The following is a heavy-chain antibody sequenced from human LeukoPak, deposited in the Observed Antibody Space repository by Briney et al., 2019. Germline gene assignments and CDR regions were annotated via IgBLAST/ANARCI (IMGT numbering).Heavy chain of an antibody. CDR2: IYTSGST. J-gene: IGHJ3*02. CDR1: GGSISSYY. D-gene: IGHD3-10*01. V-gene: IGHV4-4*07. Sequence: SETLSLTCTVSGGSISSYYWSWIRQPAGKGLEWIGRIYTSGSTNYNPSLKSRVTMSVDTSENQFSLKLSSVTAADTAVYYCAREYYYGSGSYYRDAFDIWGQGTMVTVSS. CDR3: AREYYYGSGSYYRDAFDI.